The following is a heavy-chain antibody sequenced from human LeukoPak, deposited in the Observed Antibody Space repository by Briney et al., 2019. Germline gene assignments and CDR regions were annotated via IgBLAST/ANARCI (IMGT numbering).Heavy chain of an antibody. CDR2: IYSGGST. V-gene: IGHV3-66*01. CDR3: ARNTGPSS. Sequence: GGSLRLSCAASGFTVSSNYMTWVRQAPGKGLEWVSLIYSGGSTYYADSAKGRFTVSRDNSKNTLYLQMNSLRAEDTAVYYCARNTGPSSGGQGTLVTVSS. D-gene: IGHD1-14*01. J-gene: IGHJ4*02. CDR1: GFTVSSNY.